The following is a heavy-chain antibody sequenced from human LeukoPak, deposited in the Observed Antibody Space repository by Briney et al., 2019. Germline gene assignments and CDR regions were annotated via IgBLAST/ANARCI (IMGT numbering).Heavy chain of an antibody. CDR3: AREHCSSTSCGSDI. Sequence: GGSLRLSCAASGFTFSDYYMNWIRQAPGKGLEWVSYISTSGSTIYYSDFVKGRFTIVRDNAKNSLYLQMNSLKPEDPGVYYWAREHCSSTSCGSDIWGQGTLVTVSS. D-gene: IGHD2-2*01. V-gene: IGHV3-11*01. J-gene: IGHJ4*02. CDR2: ISTSGSTI. CDR1: GFTFSDYY.